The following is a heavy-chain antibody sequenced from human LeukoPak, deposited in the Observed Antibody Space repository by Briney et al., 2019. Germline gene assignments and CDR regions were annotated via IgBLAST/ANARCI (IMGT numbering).Heavy chain of an antibody. Sequence: GGSLRLSCAASGFTFSSYAMSWVRQAPGKGLEWVSAISGSSGSTYYADSVKGRFTISRDNSKNTLYLQMNSLRAEDTAVYYCAKVPQYYYDSSGYFDYWGQGTLVTVSS. V-gene: IGHV3-23*01. CDR2: ISGSSGST. CDR3: AKVPQYYYDSSGYFDY. J-gene: IGHJ4*02. D-gene: IGHD3-22*01. CDR1: GFTFSSYA.